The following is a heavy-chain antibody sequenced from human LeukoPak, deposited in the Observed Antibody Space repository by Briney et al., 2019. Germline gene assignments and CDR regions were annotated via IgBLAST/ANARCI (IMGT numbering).Heavy chain of an antibody. J-gene: IGHJ4*02. D-gene: IGHD4-17*01. Sequence: GGSLRLSCAASGFTFSSYAMSWVRQAPGKGLEWVPAISGSGGSTYYADSVKGRFTISRDNSKNTLYLQMNSLRAEDTAVYYCAKKALGVYYGDYPYFDYWGQGTLVTVSS. CDR1: GFTFSSYA. CDR2: ISGSGGST. V-gene: IGHV3-23*01. CDR3: AKKALGVYYGDYPYFDY.